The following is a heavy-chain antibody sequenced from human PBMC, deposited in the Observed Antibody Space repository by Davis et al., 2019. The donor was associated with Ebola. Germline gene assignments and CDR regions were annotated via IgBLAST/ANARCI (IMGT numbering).Heavy chain of an antibody. CDR3: AREGGCTGGVCYYYYGMDV. CDR1: GGTFSSYA. D-gene: IGHD2-8*02. J-gene: IGHJ6*02. V-gene: IGHV1-69*06. Sequence: SVKVSCKASGGTFSSYAISWVRQAPGQGLEWMGGIIPIFGTANYAQKFQGRVTITADKSTSTAYMELSSLRSEDTAVYYCAREGGCTGGVCYYYYGMDVWGQGTTVTVSS. CDR2: IIPIFGTA.